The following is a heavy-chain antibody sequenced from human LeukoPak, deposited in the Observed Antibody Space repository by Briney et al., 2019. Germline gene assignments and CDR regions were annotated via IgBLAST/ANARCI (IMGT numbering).Heavy chain of an antibody. D-gene: IGHD5-24*01. CDR3: AREMATMAIDY. CDR1: GFTVSSNY. J-gene: IGHJ4*02. Sequence: GGSLRLSCAASGFTVSSNYMSWVRQAPGKGLEWVSVIYSGGSTYYADSVKGRFTISRDNSKNTLYLQMNSLRAEDTAVYYCAREMATMAIDYWGQGTLVTVSS. CDR2: IYSGGST. V-gene: IGHV3-66*01.